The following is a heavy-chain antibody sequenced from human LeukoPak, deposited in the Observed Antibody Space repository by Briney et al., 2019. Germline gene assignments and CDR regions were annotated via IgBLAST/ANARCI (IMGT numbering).Heavy chain of an antibody. CDR2: IDPSDSYT. CDR3: AMTYYYDSSGFYYFDY. Sequence: GESLKISCKGSGXSFTSYWSSWVRQMPGKGLEWMGRIDPSDSYTNYSPSFQGHVTISADKSISTAYLQWSSLKASDTAMYYCAMTYYYDSSGFYYFDYWGQGTLVTVSS. CDR1: GXSFTSYW. J-gene: IGHJ4*02. V-gene: IGHV5-10-1*01. D-gene: IGHD3-22*01.